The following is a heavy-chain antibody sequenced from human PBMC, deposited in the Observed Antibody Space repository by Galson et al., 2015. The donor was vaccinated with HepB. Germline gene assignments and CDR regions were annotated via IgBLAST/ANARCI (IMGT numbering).Heavy chain of an antibody. CDR3: ARWVGTRGYGMDV. CDR2: ISSTSVPI. J-gene: IGHJ6*02. CDR1: GFAFNTYS. V-gene: IGHV3-48*04. D-gene: IGHD3-10*01. Sequence: SLRLSCAASGFAFNTYSMNWVRQAPGKGLEWVSYISSTSVPIHYADSVKGRFTVSRDNSKNSLYLQMNSLRADDAAVYYCARWVGTRGYGMDVWGQGTTVQVSS.